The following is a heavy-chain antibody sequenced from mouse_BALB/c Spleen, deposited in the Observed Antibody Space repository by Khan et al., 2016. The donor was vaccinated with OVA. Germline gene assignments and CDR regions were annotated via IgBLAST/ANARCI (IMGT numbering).Heavy chain of an antibody. J-gene: IGHJ3*01. CDR2: IWAGGST. CDR1: GFSLSNYG. CDR3: ARAFYNGAWFAY. V-gene: IGHV2-9*02. D-gene: IGHD1-3*01. Sequence: QVQLKESGPGLVAPSQTLSITCTVSGFSLSNYGVHWVRQPPGKGLEWLGVIWAGGSTNQNSALMSRLCISKDDSKSQVFLKMNSLQTDDTAMYYCARAFYNGAWFAYWGQGTLVTVSA.